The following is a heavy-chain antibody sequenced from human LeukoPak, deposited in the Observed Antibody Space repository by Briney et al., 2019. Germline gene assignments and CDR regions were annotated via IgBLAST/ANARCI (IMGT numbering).Heavy chain of an antibody. J-gene: IGHJ3*02. Sequence: GGSLRLSCAASGFTFAGYAINWVRQSPGKGLEWVSSISGSTGSTYYADSVKGRFTISRDNSKNTVYVQMNSLRAEDTAVYYCARDRDGYNYDAFDIWGQGTMVTVSS. CDR3: ARDRDGYNYDAFDI. CDR1: GFTFAGYA. D-gene: IGHD5-24*01. V-gene: IGHV3-23*01. CDR2: ISGSTGST.